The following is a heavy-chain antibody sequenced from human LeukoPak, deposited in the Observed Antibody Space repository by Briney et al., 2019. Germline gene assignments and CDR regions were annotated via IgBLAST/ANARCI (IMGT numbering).Heavy chain of an antibody. D-gene: IGHD6-19*01. CDR3: ARAARGWYYYYYYMDV. CDR1: GGSISSSSYY. CDR2: IYYSGST. Sequence: PSETLSLTCTVSGGSISSSSYYWGWIRQPPGKGLEWIGSIYYSGSTYYNPSLKSRVTISVDTSKNQFSLKLSSVTAADTAVYYCARAARGWYYYYYYMDVWGKGTTVTVSS. V-gene: IGHV4-39*07. J-gene: IGHJ6*03.